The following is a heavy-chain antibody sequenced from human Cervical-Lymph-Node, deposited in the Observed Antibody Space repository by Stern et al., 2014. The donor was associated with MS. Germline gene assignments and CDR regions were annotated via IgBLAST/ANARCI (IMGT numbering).Heavy chain of an antibody. Sequence: MQLVESGAEVKKPGASVKVSCKASGYTFTGYYMYWVRQASGQGLEWMGIFNPTGGSTPYAQTFQGRVTMTADTSTSTVYMDLSSLTSEDTAIYYCARAGSGNSNYFDYWGQGTLVTVSS. CDR2: FNPTGGST. V-gene: IGHV1-46*01. CDR1: GYTFTGYY. D-gene: IGHD3-22*01. CDR3: ARAGSGNSNYFDY. J-gene: IGHJ4*02.